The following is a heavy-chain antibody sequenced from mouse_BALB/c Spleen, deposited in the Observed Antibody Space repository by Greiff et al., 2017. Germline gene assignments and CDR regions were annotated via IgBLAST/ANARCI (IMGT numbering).Heavy chain of an antibody. J-gene: IGHJ4*01. CDR1: GYSITSGYY. Sequence: EVQRVESGPGLVKPSQSLSLTCSVTGYSITSGYYWNWIRQFPGNKLEWMGYISYDGSNNYNPSLKNRISITRDTSKNQFFLKLNSVTTEDTATYYCARYGNYYAMDYWGQGTSVTVSS. V-gene: IGHV3-6*02. CDR3: ARYGNYYAMDY. CDR2: ISYDGSN. D-gene: IGHD2-10*02.